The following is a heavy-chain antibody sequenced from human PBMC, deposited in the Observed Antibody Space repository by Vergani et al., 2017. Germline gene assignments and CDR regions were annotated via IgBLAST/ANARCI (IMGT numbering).Heavy chain of an antibody. CDR1: GYTSTYRY. Sequence: QMQLVQSGAEVKKTGSSVKVSCKASGYTSTYRYLHWVRKAPGQPLEWMEWITPFNGNTNYAQKFQDRVTITRDRSMSTAYMELSSLRSEDTAMYYCALAESSTSCINSVCITPETGSWFDPWGQGTLVTVSS. J-gene: IGHJ5*02. CDR2: ITPFNGNT. CDR3: ALAESSTSCINSVCITPETGSWFDP. V-gene: IGHV1-45*02. D-gene: IGHD2-2*01.